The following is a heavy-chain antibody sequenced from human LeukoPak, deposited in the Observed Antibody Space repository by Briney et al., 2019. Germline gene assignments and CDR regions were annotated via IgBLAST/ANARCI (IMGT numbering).Heavy chain of an antibody. V-gene: IGHV3-9*01. Sequence: GRSLRLSCAASGCTFDNYAMHWVRQAPQKGLEWVSGISWNGGSIGYADSVRGRFTISRDNAKNSLYLQMNSLRTEDTALYYCAKVYPAYTSSSFYFDCWGQGTLVTVSS. CDR2: ISWNGGSI. J-gene: IGHJ4*02. D-gene: IGHD6-13*01. CDR3: AKVYPAYTSSSFYFDC. CDR1: GCTFDNYA.